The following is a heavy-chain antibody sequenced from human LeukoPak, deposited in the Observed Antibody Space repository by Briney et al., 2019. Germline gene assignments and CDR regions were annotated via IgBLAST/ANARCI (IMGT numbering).Heavy chain of an antibody. D-gene: IGHD5-24*01. CDR1: GYTFTRYD. V-gene: IGHV1-8*03. Sequence: GASVKVSCTAAGYTFTRYDINWVRQATGQGLEWMGWINLDSGNTGYAQKFQGRVIITRDTSIRTAYIEVSSLRSEDTAVYYCARVDGSPDYWGQGTLLTVSS. J-gene: IGHJ4*02. CDR3: ARVDGSPDY. CDR2: INLDSGNT.